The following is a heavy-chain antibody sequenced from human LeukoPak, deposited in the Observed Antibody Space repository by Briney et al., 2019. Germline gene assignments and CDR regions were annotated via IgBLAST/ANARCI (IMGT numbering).Heavy chain of an antibody. CDR1: RFTLSDHH. V-gene: IGHV3-72*01. CDR2: TRNKANSYTT. CDR3: TRGAAAPAAFDI. Sequence: GGSLRLSCAVSRFTLSDHHMDWVRQAPGKGLEWVARTRNKANSYTTEYAASVKGRFTISRDDSKNSVYLQMNSLKTEDTAVCYCTRGAAAPAAFDIWGQGTMVTVSS. J-gene: IGHJ3*02. D-gene: IGHD6-13*01.